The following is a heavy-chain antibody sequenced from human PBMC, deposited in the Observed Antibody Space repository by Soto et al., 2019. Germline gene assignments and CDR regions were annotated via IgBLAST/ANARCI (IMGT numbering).Heavy chain of an antibody. V-gene: IGHV3-33*01. CDR1: GFTFSSYG. Sequence: GGSLRLSCAASGFTFSSYGMHWVRQAPGKGLEWVAVIWYDGSNKYYADSVKGRFTISRDNSKNTLYLQMNSLRAEDTAVYYCARDLWAVHYGSGSYNWFDPWGQGTLVTVSS. CDR2: IWYDGSNK. CDR3: ARDLWAVHYGSGSYNWFDP. J-gene: IGHJ5*02. D-gene: IGHD3-10*01.